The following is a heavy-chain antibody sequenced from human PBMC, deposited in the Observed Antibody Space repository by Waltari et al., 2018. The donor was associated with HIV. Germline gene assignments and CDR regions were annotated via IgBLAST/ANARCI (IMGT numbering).Heavy chain of an antibody. CDR3: ANDPRFLYDSSGYFDN. CDR2: ISYDGSDK. V-gene: IGHV3-30*18. Sequence: QVQLVESGGGVVQPGRSLSLSCAASRFTFRNYVSPWVRQAPGKGLEWVAVISYDGSDKKYADSVKGRFTISRDNSKNTLYLQMNSLRAEDTAMYFCANDPRFLYDSSGYFDNWGQGTLVTVSS. J-gene: IGHJ4*02. D-gene: IGHD3-22*01. CDR1: RFTFRNYV.